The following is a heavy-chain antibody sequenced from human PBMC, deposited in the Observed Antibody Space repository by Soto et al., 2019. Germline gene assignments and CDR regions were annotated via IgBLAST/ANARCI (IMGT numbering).Heavy chain of an antibody. V-gene: IGHV4-38-2*02. CDR1: GVSISSGDS. Sequence: PSETLSLTCTASGVSISSGDSWCWLRQPPGKGLEWIGSTYHGGSTYYNPSLNSRVTLSIDMTNNLFSLILNSVTAADTGVYYCARVGPWFPYYYDSSPYTFVNLFDPWGQGTLVTVSS. CDR3: ARVGPWFPYYYDSSPYTFVNLFDP. J-gene: IGHJ5*02. CDR2: TYHGGST. D-gene: IGHD3-22*01.